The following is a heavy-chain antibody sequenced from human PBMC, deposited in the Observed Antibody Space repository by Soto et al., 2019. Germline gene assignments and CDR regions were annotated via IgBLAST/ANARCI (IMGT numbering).Heavy chain of an antibody. CDR2: FDPEDGET. D-gene: IGHD2-8*02. CDR1: GYTLTELS. CDR3: ATGLSGARSSVGWFDP. J-gene: IGHJ5*02. V-gene: IGHV1-24*01. Sequence: GASVKVSCKVSGYTLTELSMHWVRQAPGKGLEWMGGFDPEDGETIYAQKFQGRVTMTEDTSTDTAYMELSSLRSEDTAVYYCATGLSGARSSVGWFDPWGHGTLGTVS.